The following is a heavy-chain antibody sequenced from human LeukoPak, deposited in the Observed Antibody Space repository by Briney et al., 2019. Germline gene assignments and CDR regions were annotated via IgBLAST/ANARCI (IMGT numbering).Heavy chain of an antibody. J-gene: IGHJ3*02. D-gene: IGHD2-2*01. CDR3: ASIVVVPAADDAFDI. CDR2: INPNSGGT. Sequence: GASVKVSCKASGYTFTGYYMHWVRQAPGQGLEWMGWINPNSGGTNYAQKFQGRVTMTRGTSISTAYMELSRLRSDDTAVYYCASIVVVPAADDAFDIWGQGTMVTVSS. CDR1: GYTFTGYY. V-gene: IGHV1-2*02.